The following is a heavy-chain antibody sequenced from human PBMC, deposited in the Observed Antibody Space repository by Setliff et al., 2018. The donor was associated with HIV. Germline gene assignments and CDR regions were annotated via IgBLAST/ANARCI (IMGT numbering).Heavy chain of an antibody. CDR3: ARSYYNFANGYYYYYSMDV. CDR1: GGSISSYY. Sequence: SETLSLTCTVSGGSISSYYWSWIRQPPGKGPEWIGYSYYSGSTNNNPSHKSRVTISVDTSTNQFSLNLSSVTAAAAAVSYCARSYYNFANGYYYYYSMDVWGKGTSVTVSS. J-gene: IGHJ6*03. V-gene: IGHV4-59*01. D-gene: IGHD3-3*01. CDR2: SYYSGST.